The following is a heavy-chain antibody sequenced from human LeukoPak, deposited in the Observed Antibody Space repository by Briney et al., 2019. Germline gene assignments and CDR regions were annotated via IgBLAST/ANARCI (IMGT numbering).Heavy chain of an antibody. D-gene: IGHD3-16*02. CDR1: GYTFTGYY. CDR2: INPNSGGT. J-gene: IGHJ6*02. CDR3: ARRGVLSEYYYYGMDV. V-gene: IGHV1-2*02. Sequence: ASVKVSCKASGYTFTGYYMHWVRQAPGQGLEWMGWINPNSGGTNYAQKFQGRVTMTRDTSISTTYMELSRLSSDDTAVYYCARRGVLSEYYYYGMDVWGQGTTVTVS.